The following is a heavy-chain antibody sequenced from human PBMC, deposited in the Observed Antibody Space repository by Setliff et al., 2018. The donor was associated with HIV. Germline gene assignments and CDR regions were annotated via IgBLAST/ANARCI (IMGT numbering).Heavy chain of an antibody. J-gene: IGHJ1*01. Sequence: ASVKVSCKASGYTFTAYYAHWVRQAPGQGLEWMGRINPNSGDTIYAQKFQGWVSMTRDTSSSTAYMELSSLRSDDTAVYYCAREGDYYDSRGPQRFFQHWGQGTVVTVSS. CDR1: GYTFTAYY. V-gene: IGHV1-2*04. D-gene: IGHD3-22*01. CDR3: AREGDYYDSRGPQRFFQH. CDR2: INPNSGDT.